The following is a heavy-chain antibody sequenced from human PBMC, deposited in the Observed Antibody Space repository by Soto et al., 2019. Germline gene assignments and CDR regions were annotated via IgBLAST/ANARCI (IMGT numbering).Heavy chain of an antibody. D-gene: IGHD3-3*01. J-gene: IGHJ6*02. CDR2: ISAYNGNT. CDR3: ARVGSYYDFWSGYPRDHYYGMDV. V-gene: IGHV1-18*01. CDR1: GYTFTSYG. Sequence: ASVKVSCKASGYTFTSYGISWVRQAPGQGLEWMGWISAYNGNTNYAQKLQGRVTMTTDTSTSTAYMELRSLRSDDTAVYYCARVGSYYDFWSGYPRDHYYGMDVWGQGTTVTVSS.